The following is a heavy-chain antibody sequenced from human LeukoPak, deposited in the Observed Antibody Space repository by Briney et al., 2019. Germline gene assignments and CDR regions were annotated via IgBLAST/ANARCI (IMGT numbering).Heavy chain of an antibody. V-gene: IGHV1-2*02. Sequence: ASVKVSCKASGYTFTGYYMHWVRQAPGQGLEWMGWINPNSGGTNYAQKFQGRVTMTRDTSISTAYMELSRLRSGDTAVYYCARLSCDYGDSRICWDFDYWGQGTLVTVSS. J-gene: IGHJ4*02. D-gene: IGHD4-17*01. CDR2: INPNSGGT. CDR1: GYTFTGYY. CDR3: ARLSCDYGDSRICWDFDY.